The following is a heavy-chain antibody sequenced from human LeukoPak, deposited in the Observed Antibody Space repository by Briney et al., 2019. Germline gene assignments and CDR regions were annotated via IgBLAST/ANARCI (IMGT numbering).Heavy chain of an antibody. D-gene: IGHD3-22*01. J-gene: IGHJ2*01. Sequence: SETLSLTCTVSGYSISSGYYWGWIRQPPGKGLEWIGSIYHSGSTYYNPSLKSRVTISVDTSKNQFSLKLSSVTAADTAVYYCARRSYYDSSGYYHWYFDLWGRGTLVTVSS. CDR3: ARRSYYDSSGYYHWYFDL. CDR2: IYHSGST. V-gene: IGHV4-38-2*02. CDR1: GYSISSGYY.